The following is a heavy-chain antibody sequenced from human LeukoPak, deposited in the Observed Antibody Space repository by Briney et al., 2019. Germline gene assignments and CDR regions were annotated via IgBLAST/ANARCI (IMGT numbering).Heavy chain of an antibody. D-gene: IGHD6-13*01. CDR2: IKHDGSED. V-gene: IGHV3-7*01. J-gene: IGHJ4*02. CDR1: GFTFSIYW. Sequence: GGSLRLSCAASGFTFSIYWMTWVRQAPGKGLEWVANIKHDGSEDYYLDSVKGRFTISRDNAKSSMWLQMNSLRAEDTAVYYCARFIAAPYYFDYWGRGTLVTVSS. CDR3: ARFIAAPYYFDY.